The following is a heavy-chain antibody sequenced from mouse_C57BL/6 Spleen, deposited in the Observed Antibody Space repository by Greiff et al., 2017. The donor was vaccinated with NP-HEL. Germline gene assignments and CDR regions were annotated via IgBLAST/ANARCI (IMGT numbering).Heavy chain of an antibody. CDR3: ARYDYGDYFDY. CDR1: GYTFTSYT. CDR2: INPSSGYT. D-gene: IGHD2-4*01. J-gene: IGHJ2*01. Sequence: QVQLQQSGAELARPGASVKLSCKASGYTFTSYTMHWVKQRPGQGLEWIGYINPSSGYTKYNQKFKDKATLTADKSSSTAYMQLSSLTSEDSAVYYCARYDYGDYFDYWGQGTPLTVSA. V-gene: IGHV1-4*01.